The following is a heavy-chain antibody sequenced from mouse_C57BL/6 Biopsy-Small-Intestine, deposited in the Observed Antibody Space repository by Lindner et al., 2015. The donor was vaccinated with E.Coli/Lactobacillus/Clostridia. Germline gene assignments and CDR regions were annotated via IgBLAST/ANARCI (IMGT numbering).Heavy chain of an antibody. CDR3: ARREGAYYDWYFDV. CDR2: ITPGSGDP. Sequence: VQLQESGAELVRPGTSVRMSCRASGYAFTNYLIVWIKMRPGQGLECIGVITPGSGDPTYNEKFKDKATLTADQSSSTAYMQLSSLTSEDSAVYFCARREGAYYDWYFDVWGTGTTVTVSS. D-gene: IGHD2-10*01. V-gene: IGHV1-54*01. CDR1: GYAFTNYL. J-gene: IGHJ1*03.